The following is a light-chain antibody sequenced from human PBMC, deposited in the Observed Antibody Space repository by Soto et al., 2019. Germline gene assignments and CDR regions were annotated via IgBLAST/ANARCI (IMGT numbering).Light chain of an antibody. CDR2: DAS. CDR3: QQYGSSRT. V-gene: IGKV3-20*01. CDR1: QSVSSNF. Sequence: EIVLTQSPGTLSLSPGERVTLSCRASQSVSSNFLAWYQQKPGQAPRLLIYDASSRATGIPDRFSGSGSGTDFTHTISRLEPEDFAVYYCQQYGSSRTFGQGTKVEIK. J-gene: IGKJ1*01.